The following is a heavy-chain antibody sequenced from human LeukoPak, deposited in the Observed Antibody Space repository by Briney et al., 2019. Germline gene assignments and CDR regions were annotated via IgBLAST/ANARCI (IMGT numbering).Heavy chain of an antibody. CDR2: INWNGNNI. D-gene: IGHD3-22*01. V-gene: IGHV3-20*04. CDR3: ARKTYYYDTSPAGWFDT. Sequence: GGSLRLSCAASGFIFDDYDVSWVRQAPGKGLEWVSNINWNGNNIGYADSVRGRFTISRDNAKNSVYLHMNSLRAEDTAIYFCARKTYYYDTSPAGWFDTWGQGTLGTVSS. J-gene: IGHJ5*02. CDR1: GFIFDDYD.